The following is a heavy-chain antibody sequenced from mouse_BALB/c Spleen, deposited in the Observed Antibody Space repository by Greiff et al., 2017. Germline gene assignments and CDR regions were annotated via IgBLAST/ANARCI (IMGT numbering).Heavy chain of an antibody. CDR3: ARALLRSPFAY. Sequence: EVKLVESGGGLVKPGGSLKLSCAASGFTFSDYYMYWVRQTPEKRLEWVATISDGGSYTYYPDSVKGRFTISRDNAKNNLYLQMSSLKSEDTAMYYCARALLRSPFAYWGQGTLVTVSA. CDR1: GFTFSDYY. J-gene: IGHJ3*01. CDR2: ISDGGSYT. D-gene: IGHD1-1*01. V-gene: IGHV5-4*02.